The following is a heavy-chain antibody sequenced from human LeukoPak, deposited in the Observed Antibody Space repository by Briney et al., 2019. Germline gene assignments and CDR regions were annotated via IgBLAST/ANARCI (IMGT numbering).Heavy chain of an antibody. CDR3: ARDPDYYGSGENFDY. V-gene: IGHV1-18*01. J-gene: IGHJ4*02. CDR1: GYTFTSYG. D-gene: IGHD3-10*01. Sequence: ASVKVSCKASGYTFTSYGISWVRRAPGQGLEWMGWISAYNGNTNYAQSLQGRVIMTTDASTRTAYMELRSLRSDDTAVYYCARDPDYYGSGENFDYWGQGTLVTVSS. CDR2: ISAYNGNT.